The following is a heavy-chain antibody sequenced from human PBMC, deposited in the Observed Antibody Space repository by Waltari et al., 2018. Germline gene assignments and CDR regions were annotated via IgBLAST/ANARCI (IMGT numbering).Heavy chain of an antibody. CDR1: GYTFTSYD. V-gene: IGHV1-8*01. J-gene: IGHJ4*02. Sequence: QVQLVQSGAEVKKPGASVKVPCKASGYTFTSYDINWVRRATGQGLEWMGWMNPNSGNTGYAQKFQGRVTMTRNTSISTAYMELSSLRSEDTAVYYCARPNFWSGYSFDYWGQGTLVTVSS. D-gene: IGHD3-3*01. CDR3: ARPNFWSGYSFDY. CDR2: MNPNSGNT.